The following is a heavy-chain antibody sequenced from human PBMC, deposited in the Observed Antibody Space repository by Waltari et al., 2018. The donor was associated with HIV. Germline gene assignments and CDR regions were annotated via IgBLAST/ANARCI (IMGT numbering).Heavy chain of an antibody. Sequence: QVQLVQSGAEVKKPGASVKVSCKSSGSTFTSYGFAWVRQAPGQGLEWMGWSSAYNENTNYAPKFQGRVTMTTDTSMTTGYMELRRLRSADTAVYFCASYSPPRGLDVWGQGTTVTVS. D-gene: IGHD2-21*01. J-gene: IGHJ6*02. V-gene: IGHV1-18*01. CDR2: SSAYNENT. CDR3: ASYSPPRGLDV. CDR1: GSTFTSYG.